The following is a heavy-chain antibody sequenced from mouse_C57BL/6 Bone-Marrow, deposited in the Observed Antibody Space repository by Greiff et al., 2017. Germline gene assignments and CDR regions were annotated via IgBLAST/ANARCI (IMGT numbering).Heavy chain of an antibody. V-gene: IGHV1-59*01. Sequence: QVQLQQPGAELVRPGTSVKLSCKASGYTFTSYWMHWVKQRPGQGLEWIGVIDPSDSYTNYNQKFKGKATLTVDTSSSTAYMQLSSLTSEASAVYYCAREAIYYEYGGAWFAYWGQGTLVTVSA. CDR3: AREAIYYEYGGAWFAY. CDR2: IDPSDSYT. CDR1: GYTFTSYW. D-gene: IGHD2-4*01. J-gene: IGHJ3*01.